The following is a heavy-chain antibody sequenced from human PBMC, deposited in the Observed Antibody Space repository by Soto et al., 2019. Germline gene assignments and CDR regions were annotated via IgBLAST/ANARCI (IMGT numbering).Heavy chain of an antibody. J-gene: IGHJ5*02. CDR2: IWYDGSNK. D-gene: IGHD3-10*01. Sequence: PGGSLRLSCAASGFTFSSYGMHWVRQAPGKGLEWVAVIWYDGSNKYYADSVKGRFTISRDNSKNTLYLQMYSLRAEDTAVYYCAREVLLWFGSSYFSSQLGWFDPWGQGTLVTVSS. CDR1: GFTFSSYG. CDR3: AREVLLWFGSSYFSSQLGWFDP. V-gene: IGHV3-33*01.